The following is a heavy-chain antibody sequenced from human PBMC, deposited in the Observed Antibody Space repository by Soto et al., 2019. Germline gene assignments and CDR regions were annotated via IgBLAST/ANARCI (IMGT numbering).Heavy chain of an antibody. D-gene: IGHD3-10*01. J-gene: IGHJ4*02. Sequence: SLRLSCAASGFTFSNYGMHWVRQAPGKGLEWVAIIWYDGSNKYYADSVKGRFTISRDNSKNTVYLQMNSLRAEDTAVYYCAAGEPLNYRGQGTLVTVSS. CDR3: AAGEPLNY. CDR1: GFTFSNYG. V-gene: IGHV3-33*01. CDR2: IWYDGSNK.